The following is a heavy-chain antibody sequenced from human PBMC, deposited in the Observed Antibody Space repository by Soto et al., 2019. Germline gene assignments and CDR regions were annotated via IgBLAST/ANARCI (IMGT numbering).Heavy chain of an antibody. CDR2: VHHSWGS. CDR3: ARQGFGPLHGLVDV. D-gene: IGHD3-10*01. J-gene: IGHJ6*02. CDR1: GGSISSYY. V-gene: IGHV4-59*08. Sequence: QVQLQESGPGLVKPSETLSLSCTVSGGSISSYYWSWFRQSPGKRMEWIGYVHHSWGSSYNPSLQXXVXXSLATSTSQFSLKVTSVTATDTAVYYCARQGFGPLHGLVDVWGQGTTVTVSS.